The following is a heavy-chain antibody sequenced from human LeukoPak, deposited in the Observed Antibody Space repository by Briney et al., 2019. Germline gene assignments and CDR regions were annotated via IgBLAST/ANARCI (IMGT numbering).Heavy chain of an antibody. J-gene: IGHJ5*02. V-gene: IGHV3-23*01. CDR3: TQEGPVNAIGDL. CDR2: ISDGGYTT. Sequence: GGSLRLSCAASGFTFSTYAFSWVRQAPGKGLEWVSAISDGGYTTYYADSVKGRFTISRENSKNTLYLQISSLRADDTAVYYCTQEGPVNAIGDLWGQGTLVTVSS. D-gene: IGHD2-21*01. CDR1: GFTFSTYA.